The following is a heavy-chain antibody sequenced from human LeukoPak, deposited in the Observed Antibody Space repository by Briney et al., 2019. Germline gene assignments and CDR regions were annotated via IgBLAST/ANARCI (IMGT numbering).Heavy chain of an antibody. Sequence: SETLSLTCTVSGGSISSGGYYWSWIRQHPGKGLEWIGYIYYSGSTYYSPSLKSRVTISVDTSKNQFSLKLSSVTAADTAVYYCARALSGDSSFGFDYWGQGAPVTVSS. D-gene: IGHD3-22*01. V-gene: IGHV4-31*03. J-gene: IGHJ4*02. CDR1: GGSISSGGYY. CDR3: ARALSGDSSFGFDY. CDR2: IYYSGST.